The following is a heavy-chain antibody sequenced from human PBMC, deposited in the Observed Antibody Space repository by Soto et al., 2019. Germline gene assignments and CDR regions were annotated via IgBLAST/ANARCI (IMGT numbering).Heavy chain of an antibody. J-gene: IGHJ4*02. Sequence: QLQLQESGPGLVKPSETLSLTCTVSGGSISSSSYYWGWIRQPPGKGLEWIGSIYYSGSTYYYPSLKSRVTISVETAKIQFSLTPSSVTAADTPVYYCARHTTAISTSDHWGQGTLVTVSS. CDR2: IYYSGST. CDR1: GGSISSSSYY. V-gene: IGHV4-39*01. CDR3: ARHTTAISTSDH. D-gene: IGHD1-26*01.